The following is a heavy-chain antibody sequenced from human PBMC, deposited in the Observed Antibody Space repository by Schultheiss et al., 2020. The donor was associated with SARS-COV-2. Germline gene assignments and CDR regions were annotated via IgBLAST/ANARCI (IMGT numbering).Heavy chain of an antibody. CDR1: GFTFSSYS. Sequence: GGSLRLSCAASGFTFSSYSMNWVRQAPGKGLEWVAVISYDGSNKYYADSVKGRFTISRDNSKNTLYLQMNSLRAEDTAVYYCAKDLVLGRYYYYYGMDVWGQGTTVTVSS. V-gene: IGHV3-30*18. J-gene: IGHJ6*02. D-gene: IGHD1-26*01. CDR3: AKDLVLGRYYYYYGMDV. CDR2: ISYDGSNK.